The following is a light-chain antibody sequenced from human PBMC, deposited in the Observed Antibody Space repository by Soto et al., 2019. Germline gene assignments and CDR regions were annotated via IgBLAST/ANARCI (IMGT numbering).Light chain of an antibody. J-gene: IGLJ1*01. CDR1: GSIIKSNY. V-gene: IGLV1-47*01. CDR3: ATWDDSLSGYV. Sequence: QSVLTQPPSASGTPGQRVTISCSGSGSIIKSNYVYWYQQLPGTAPKLLIYRNDQRPSGVPDRFSGSKSGTSASLAISGLRSEDEADYYCATWDDSLSGYVFGTGTKVTVL. CDR2: RND.